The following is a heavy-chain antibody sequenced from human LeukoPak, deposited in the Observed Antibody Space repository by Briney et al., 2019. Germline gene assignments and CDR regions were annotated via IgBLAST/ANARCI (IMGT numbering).Heavy chain of an antibody. Sequence: GRSLRLSCAASGFTFDDYAMHWVRQAPGKGLEWVSGISWNSGSIGNADSVKGRFTISRDNAKNSLYLQMNSLRAEDTALYYCAKADNYDFWSGPDYWGQGTLVTVSS. V-gene: IGHV3-9*01. CDR2: ISWNSGSI. CDR3: AKADNYDFWSGPDY. D-gene: IGHD3-3*01. J-gene: IGHJ4*02. CDR1: GFTFDDYA.